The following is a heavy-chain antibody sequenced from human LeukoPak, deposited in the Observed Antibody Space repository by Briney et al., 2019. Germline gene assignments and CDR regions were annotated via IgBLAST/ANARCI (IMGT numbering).Heavy chain of an antibody. D-gene: IGHD7-27*01. CDR1: EGSFSTSG. CDR2: VIPIYGTP. J-gene: IGHJ6*02. CDR3: ARDHWGIVENGYDYFYYDMDV. Sequence: SVKVSCKASEGSFSTSGFSWVRQAPGQGLEWMGGVIPIYGTPSYAQKFQGRVTITTDESTSTAYMELSSLRSEDTAVYYCARDHWGIVENGYDYFYYDMDVWGQGTTVTVSS. V-gene: IGHV1-69*05.